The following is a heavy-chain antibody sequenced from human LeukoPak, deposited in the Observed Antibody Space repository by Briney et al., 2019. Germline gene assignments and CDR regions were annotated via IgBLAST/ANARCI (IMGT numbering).Heavy chain of an antibody. CDR1: GYSISSGYY. CDR2: IYHSGST. J-gene: IGHJ3*02. D-gene: IGHD5-24*01. Sequence: SETLSLTCSFSGYSISSGYYWGWIRQPPGQGLEWIGNIYHSGSTYYNPSLKSRVTISVDTSKNQFSLKLSSVTAADTAVYYCARRRYFDIWGQGTMVTVSS. CDR3: ARRRYFDI. V-gene: IGHV4-38-2*01.